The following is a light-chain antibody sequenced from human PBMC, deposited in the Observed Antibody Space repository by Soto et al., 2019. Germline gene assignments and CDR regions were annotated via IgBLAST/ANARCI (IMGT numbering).Light chain of an antibody. CDR3: HQYSSSRRT. V-gene: IGKV3-11*01. Sequence: ESVLTQSPATLSLSPVERATLSCRSSQSVSSYLAWYQQKPGQAHRLLIYDASNRAAGIPDRFSGSGSGKDFTLTISRLEPEDFAVYYCHQYSSSRRTFGQGTKVDIK. CDR2: DAS. J-gene: IGKJ1*01. CDR1: QSVSSY.